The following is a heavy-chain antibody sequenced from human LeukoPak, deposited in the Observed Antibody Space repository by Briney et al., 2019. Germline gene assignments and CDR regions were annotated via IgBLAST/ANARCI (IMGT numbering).Heavy chain of an antibody. Sequence: SETLSLTCTVSGGSISSYYWTWIRQPAGMGLEWIGRIYPSGSTNYNPSLKSRVTMSVDTSKNQFSLKLSSVTAADTAVYYCARENSGSYREFDYWGQGTLVTVSS. J-gene: IGHJ4*02. D-gene: IGHD1-26*01. CDR2: IYPSGST. CDR1: GGSISSYY. CDR3: ARENSGSYREFDY. V-gene: IGHV4-4*07.